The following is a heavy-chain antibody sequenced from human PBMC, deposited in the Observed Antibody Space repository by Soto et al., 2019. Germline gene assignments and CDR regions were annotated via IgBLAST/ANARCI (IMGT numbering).Heavy chain of an antibody. Sequence: EVQVVESGGGLVQPGGSLRLSCAASGFTVSTNYMSWVRQAPGKGLEWVSAMYSGGSTYYSDSVKCRFTVSRDNSKITLYIQMNSLRAEDTAGYYCTRGTRGDMHSWGQGTLVTVSS. D-gene: IGHD1-1*01. CDR2: MYSGGST. CDR1: GFTVSTNY. J-gene: IGHJ4*02. V-gene: IGHV3-66*01. CDR3: TRGTRGDMHS.